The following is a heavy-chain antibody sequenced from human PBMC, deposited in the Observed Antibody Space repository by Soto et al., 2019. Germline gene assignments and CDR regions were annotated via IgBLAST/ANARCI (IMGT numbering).Heavy chain of an antibody. J-gene: IGHJ4*02. CDR1: GFTFNSDW. V-gene: IGHV3-74*01. CDR2: IDSDGSST. D-gene: IGHD1-1*01. Sequence: EVQLVESGGGLVQPGGSLRLSCAASGFTFNSDWMHWVRQAPGKGLVWVSRIDSDGSSTSYADSVKGRFTISRDNAKNTLYLQMNSLGADDTAVYYCVKGGTYFDYWGQGTLVTVSS. CDR3: VKGGTYFDY.